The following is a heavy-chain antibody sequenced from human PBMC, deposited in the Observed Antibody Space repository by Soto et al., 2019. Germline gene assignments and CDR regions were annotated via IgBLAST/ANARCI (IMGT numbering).Heavy chain of an antibody. CDR1: GGSISGGVHS. CDR2: IYYSGST. V-gene: IGHV4-61*08. J-gene: IGHJ4*02. Sequence: SETLSLTCTVSGGSISGGVHSWSWIRQPPGKGLEWIGHIYYSGSTNYNPSLKSRVTISVDTSKNQFSLKLSSVTAADTAVYYCARDTYYDSSGYYYFDYWGQGTLVTVSS. D-gene: IGHD3-22*01. CDR3: ARDTYYDSSGYYYFDY.